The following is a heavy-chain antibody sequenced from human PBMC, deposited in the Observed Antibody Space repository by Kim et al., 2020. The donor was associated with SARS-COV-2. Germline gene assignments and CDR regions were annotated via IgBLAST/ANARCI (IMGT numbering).Heavy chain of an antibody. J-gene: IGHJ4*02. Sequence: GGSLRLSCVASGFVFSSYGMHWVRQAPGKGLEWVAVIWNDGAKKYYADSVKGRFTISRDNFKSTVYLQMNSLRAEDTAVYYCARDPLSYDSSGYYFPYWGQGILVTVSS. CDR3: ARDPLSYDSSGYYFPY. D-gene: IGHD3-22*01. CDR2: IWNDGAKK. CDR1: GFVFSSYG. V-gene: IGHV3-33*08.